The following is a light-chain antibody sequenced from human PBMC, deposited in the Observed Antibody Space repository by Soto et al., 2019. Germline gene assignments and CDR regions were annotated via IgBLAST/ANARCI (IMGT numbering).Light chain of an antibody. Sequence: EIVLTQSPRTLSLSPGESATLSCRASQSVSNNYLAWYQQKPGQAPRLLIYGASNRATGIPDRFSGSGSGTDFTLTISRLEPEDFAVYYCQQYGSSGTFGQGTKVDIK. CDR2: GAS. V-gene: IGKV3-20*01. CDR3: QQYGSSGT. CDR1: QSVSNNY. J-gene: IGKJ1*01.